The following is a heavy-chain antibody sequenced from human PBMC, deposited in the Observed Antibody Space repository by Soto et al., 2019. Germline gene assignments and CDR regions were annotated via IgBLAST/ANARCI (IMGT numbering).Heavy chain of an antibody. Sequence: PSETLSLTCAVSGGSISSGGYSWSWIRQPPGKGLEWIGYIYHSGSTYYNPSLKSRVTISVDRSKNQFSLKLSSVTADDTAVYYCTHTRGWPPSAFDIWGPGTMVTVSS. CDR1: GGSISSGGYS. CDR3: THTRGWPPSAFDI. CDR2: IYHSGST. D-gene: IGHD2-15*01. V-gene: IGHV4-30-2*01. J-gene: IGHJ3*02.